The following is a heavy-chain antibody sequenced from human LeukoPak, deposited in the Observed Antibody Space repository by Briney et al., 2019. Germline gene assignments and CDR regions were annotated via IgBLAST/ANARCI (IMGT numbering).Heavy chain of an antibody. CDR1: GYTFTGYY. J-gene: IGHJ3*02. D-gene: IGHD3-22*01. Sequence: ASVKVSCKASGYTFTGYYMHWVRQAPGQGLEWMGWINPNSGGTNYAQKFQGRVTMTRDTSISTAYMELSRRRSDDTAVYYCARLCLYSSGYFAFDIWGQGTMVTVSS. CDR2: INPNSGGT. V-gene: IGHV1-2*02. CDR3: ARLCLYSSGYFAFDI.